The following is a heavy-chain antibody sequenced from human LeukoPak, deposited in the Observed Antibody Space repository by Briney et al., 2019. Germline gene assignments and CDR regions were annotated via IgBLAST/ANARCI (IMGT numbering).Heavy chain of an antibody. J-gene: IGHJ3*02. D-gene: IGHD3-22*01. CDR1: GGSFSGYY. Sequence: PSETLSLTCAVYGGSFSGYYWSWLRQPPGKGLEWIGSIFHSGSTYYNPSLKSRVTISVDTSKNQFSLRLSSVTAADTAVYYCARETIDITIIEVVRMGDAFDIWGQGTMVTVSS. V-gene: IGHV4-34*12. CDR2: IFHSGST. CDR3: ARETIDITIIEVVRMGDAFDI.